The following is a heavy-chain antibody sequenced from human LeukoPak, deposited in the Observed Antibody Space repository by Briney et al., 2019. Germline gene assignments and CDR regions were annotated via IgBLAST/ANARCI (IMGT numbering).Heavy chain of an antibody. CDR2: ISSSSSYI. Sequence: GGSLRLSCAASGLTFSSYTMNWVRQAPGKGLEWVSSISSSSSYIYYADSVKGRFTISRDNAKNSLYLQMNSLRAEDTAVYYCARGFGSGWYAEYFQHWGQGTLVTVSS. V-gene: IGHV3-21*01. CDR1: GLTFSSYT. J-gene: IGHJ1*01. CDR3: ARGFGSGWYAEYFQH. D-gene: IGHD6-19*01.